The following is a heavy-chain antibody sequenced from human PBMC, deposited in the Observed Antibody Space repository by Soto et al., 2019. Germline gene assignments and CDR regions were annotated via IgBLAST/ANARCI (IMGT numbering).Heavy chain of an antibody. CDR2: IWYDGSNK. V-gene: IGHV3-33*01. CDR1: GFTFSSYG. D-gene: IGHD3-10*01. Sequence: QVQLVESGGGVVQPGRSLRLSCAASGFTFSSYGMHWVRQAPGKGLEWVAVIWYDGSNKYYADSVKGRFTISRDNSMNTLYLQMNSLRAEDTAVYYCARDLYYYGSGSYYKDYYYGMDVWGQGTTVTVSS. CDR3: ARDLYYYGSGSYYKDYYYGMDV. J-gene: IGHJ6*02.